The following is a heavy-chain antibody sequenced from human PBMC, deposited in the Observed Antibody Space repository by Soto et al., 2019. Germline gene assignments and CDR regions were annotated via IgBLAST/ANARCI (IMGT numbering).Heavy chain of an antibody. CDR2: IRSSSNNYAT. D-gene: IGHD6-19*01. CDR3: TGSAKGY. V-gene: IGHV3-73*02. CDR1: GFSFVGSA. J-gene: IGHJ4*02. Sequence: EVQLVESGGGLVQPGASLKLSCAASGFSFVGSAMHWVRQASGKGLEWVGHIRSSSNNYATAYAASVTGRFTISRDDSRSTAYLQMNSLKTEDTAVYYCTGSAKGYWGQGTQVTVSS.